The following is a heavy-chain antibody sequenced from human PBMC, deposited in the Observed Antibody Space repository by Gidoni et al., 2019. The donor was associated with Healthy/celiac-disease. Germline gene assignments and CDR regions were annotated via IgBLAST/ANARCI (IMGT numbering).Heavy chain of an antibody. V-gene: IGHV1-46*01. CDR3: ARVGKYYYDSSGYYNP. Sequence: QVQLVQSGAEVKKPGASVKVSCKASGYTFTSYYMHWGRQAPGQGLEWMGIINPSGGSTSYAQKFQGRVTMTRDTSTSTVYMELSSLRSEDTAVYYCARVGKYYYDSSGYYNPWGQGTLVTVSS. CDR1: GYTFTSYY. D-gene: IGHD3-22*01. J-gene: IGHJ5*02. CDR2: INPSGGST.